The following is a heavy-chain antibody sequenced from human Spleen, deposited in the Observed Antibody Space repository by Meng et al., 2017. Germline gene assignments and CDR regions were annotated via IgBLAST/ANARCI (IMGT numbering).Heavy chain of an antibody. CDR2: IYYSGST. CDR3: ARTDRYSSTWSDY. D-gene: IGHD6-13*01. J-gene: IGHJ4*02. V-gene: IGHV4-59*01. CDR1: GGPISSYY. Sequence: GSLRLSCTVSGGPISSYYWSWIRQPAGKGLEWIGSIYYSGSTYYNPSLKSRVTISVDTSKNQFSLKLSSVTAADTAVYYCARTDRYSSTWSDYWGQGTPVTVSS.